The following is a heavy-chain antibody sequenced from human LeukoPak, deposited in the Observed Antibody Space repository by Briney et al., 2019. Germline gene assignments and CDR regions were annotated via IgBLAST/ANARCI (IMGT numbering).Heavy chain of an antibody. Sequence: SESLSLTCTVSGGSISSYYWSWIRQPPGKGLEWIGYIYYSGSTNYNPSLKSRVTISVDTSKNQFSLKLSSVTAADTAVYYCAGDTARLTAFDIWGQGTMVTVSS. CDR2: IYYSGST. V-gene: IGHV4-59*01. J-gene: IGHJ3*02. D-gene: IGHD4/OR15-4a*01. CDR1: GGSISSYY. CDR3: AGDTARLTAFDI.